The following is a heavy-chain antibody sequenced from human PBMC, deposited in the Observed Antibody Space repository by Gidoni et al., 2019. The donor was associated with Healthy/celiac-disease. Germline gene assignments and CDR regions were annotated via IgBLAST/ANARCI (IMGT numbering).Heavy chain of an antibody. J-gene: IGHJ4*02. D-gene: IGHD3-16*01. CDR1: GYTFTSYD. CDR2: TNPNSGNT. CDR3: ARALFSDNRREWGDY. V-gene: IGHV1-8*01. Sequence: QVQLVQSGAEVKKPGASVKVSCNASGYTFTSYDLNWVRQATGQGLEWMGWTNPNSGNTGYAQKFQGRVTMTRNTSISTAYMELSSLRSEDTAVYYCARALFSDNRREWGDYWGQGTLVTVSS.